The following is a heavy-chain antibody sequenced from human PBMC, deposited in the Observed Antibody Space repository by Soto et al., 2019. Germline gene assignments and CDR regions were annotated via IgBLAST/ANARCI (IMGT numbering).Heavy chain of an antibody. CDR1: GGSISSVSYY. J-gene: IGHJ5*02. Sequence: PSETLSLTCTVSGGSISSVSYYWSWIRQHPGKGLEWLGYIYYRGNTFYNPSLKSRMTMSVDTSNNQFSLRVNSVTAADTAVYYCERSTVVARRASWFDPWGQGTLVTVSS. D-gene: IGHD2-2*01. V-gene: IGHV4-31*03. CDR2: IYYRGNT. CDR3: ERSTVVARRASWFDP.